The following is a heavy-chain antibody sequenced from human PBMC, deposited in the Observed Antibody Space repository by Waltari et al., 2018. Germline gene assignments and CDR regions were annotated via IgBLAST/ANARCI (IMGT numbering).Heavy chain of an antibody. CDR1: GFSFSNFA. Sequence: EVQLVESGGGVVQSGESLRLSCAASGFSFSNFAMTWVRLVPGKGLEWVSSITSSGDNTYDADAVRGRFTSSRDNSKNTLYLQMDGLRAEDTAIYYCAKIPYDNFWTGYFFFDLWGQGAQVTVSS. D-gene: IGHD3-9*01. CDR2: ITSSGDNT. CDR3: AKIPYDNFWTGYFFFDL. V-gene: IGHV3-23*04. J-gene: IGHJ1*01.